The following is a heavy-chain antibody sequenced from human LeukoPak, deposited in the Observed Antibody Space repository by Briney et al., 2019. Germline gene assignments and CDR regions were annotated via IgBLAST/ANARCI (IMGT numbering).Heavy chain of an antibody. D-gene: IGHD3-22*01. J-gene: IGHJ4*02. CDR3: AKPPPQYYYDSSGH. V-gene: IGHV3-30*18. CDR2: ISFDGSNK. CDR1: GFTFSTSG. Sequence: PGRSLRLSCAASGFTFSTSGMHWVRQAPGKGLEWVAVISFDGSNKYYVDSVKGRFTISRDNSKNTVYLQMNSLRAEDTAVYYCAKPPPQYYYDSSGHWGQGTLVTVSS.